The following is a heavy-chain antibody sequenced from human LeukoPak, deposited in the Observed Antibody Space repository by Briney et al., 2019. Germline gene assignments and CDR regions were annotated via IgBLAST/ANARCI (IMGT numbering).Heavy chain of an antibody. CDR3: ARDHDSSGYAFDY. CDR1: GITVRSNH. Sequence: GGSLRLSCVGSGITVRSNHMSWVRQAPGKGLEWVSVIYSGGSTYYADSAKGRFTISRDNSKNTLYLQMNSLRAEDTAVYYCARDHDSSGYAFDYWGQGTLVTVSS. CDR2: IYSGGST. V-gene: IGHV3-66*01. D-gene: IGHD3-22*01. J-gene: IGHJ4*02.